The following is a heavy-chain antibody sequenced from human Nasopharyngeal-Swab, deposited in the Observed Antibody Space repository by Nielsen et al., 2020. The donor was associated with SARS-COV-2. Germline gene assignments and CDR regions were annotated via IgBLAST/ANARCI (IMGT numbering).Heavy chain of an antibody. Sequence: GESLKISCAASGFISSSFAMSWVRQAPGKGLEWVSSISGSGGSIYYADSVKGRFTISRDNSKNTLYLQMNSLRAEDTAVYYCAKDLKRGIFGVVISMDVWGQGTTVTVSS. D-gene: IGHD3-3*01. V-gene: IGHV3-23*01. CDR3: AKDLKRGIFGVVISMDV. J-gene: IGHJ6*02. CDR1: GFISSSFA. CDR2: ISGSGGSI.